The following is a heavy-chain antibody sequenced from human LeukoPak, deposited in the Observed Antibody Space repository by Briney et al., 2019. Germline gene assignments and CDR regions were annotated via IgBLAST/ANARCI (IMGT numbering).Heavy chain of an antibody. CDR2: INPNSGGT. CDR3: ARGRGYCSGGSCYRLNNFDY. V-gene: IGHV1-2*02. D-gene: IGHD2-15*01. J-gene: IGHJ4*02. CDR1: GYTFTGYY. Sequence: ASVKVSRKASGYTFTGYYMHWVRQAPGQGLEWMGWINPNSGGTNYAQKFQGRVTMTRDTSISTAYMELSRLRSDDTAVYYCARGRGYCSGGSCYRLNNFDYWGQGTLVTVSS.